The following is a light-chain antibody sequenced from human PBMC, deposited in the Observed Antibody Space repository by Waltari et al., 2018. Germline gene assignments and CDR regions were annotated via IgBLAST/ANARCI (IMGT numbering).Light chain of an antibody. J-gene: IGLJ2*01. Sequence: HSALTQPASVSGSPGQSITISCTGTSSDVGGYNYVSWYQQHPGKAPQLMIFDVIYRPSEISKRFSCFTSGNTDSLTISGLQSENEADYYRSSYISSDTLELFGGGTSLTVL. V-gene: IGLV2-14*03. CDR3: SSYISSDTLEL. CDR1: SSDVGGYNY. CDR2: DVI.